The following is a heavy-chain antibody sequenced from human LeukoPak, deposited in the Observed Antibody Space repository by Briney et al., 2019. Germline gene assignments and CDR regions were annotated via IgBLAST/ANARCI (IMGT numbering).Heavy chain of an antibody. D-gene: IGHD6-13*01. V-gene: IGHV3-30*02. CDR1: GFTFSTYG. J-gene: IGHJ4*02. CDR3: ARDQGTAAGDYFDY. CDR2: IRSDGTNK. Sequence: GGSLRLSCAASGFTFSTYGMHWVRQAPGKGLEWVAFIRSDGTNKYYADSVKGRFTISRDKSKNTLFLQMNSLRAEDTAVYYCARDQGTAAGDYFDYRGQGTLVTVSS.